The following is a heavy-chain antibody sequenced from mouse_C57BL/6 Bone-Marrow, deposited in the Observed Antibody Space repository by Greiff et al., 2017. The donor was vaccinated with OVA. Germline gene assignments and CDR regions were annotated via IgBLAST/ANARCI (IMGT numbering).Heavy chain of an antibody. Sequence: EVQVVESGGGLVQPGGSLSLSCAASGFTFTDYYMSWVRQPPGKALEWLGFIRNKANGYTTAYSASVKGRFTISRDNSQSILYLQMNALRAEDSATYYGARYRATTDWYCDVWGTGTTVTVSS. V-gene: IGHV7-3*01. CDR3: ARYRATTDWYCDV. D-gene: IGHD1-1*01. CDR2: IRNKANGYTT. CDR1: GFTFTDYY. J-gene: IGHJ1*03.